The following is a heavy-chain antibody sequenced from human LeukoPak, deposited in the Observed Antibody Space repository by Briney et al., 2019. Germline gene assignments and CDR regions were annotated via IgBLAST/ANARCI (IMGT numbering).Heavy chain of an antibody. CDR1: GFTFSSYA. J-gene: IGHJ4*02. D-gene: IGHD3-22*01. Sequence: PGRSLRLSCAASGFTFSSYAMYWVRQAPGKGLEWVTVISTDGSNEYYADSVKGRFTISRDNSKNMLYLQMNSLRAEDTAVYYCAKVEYYHSSGYLDYWGQGTLVTVSS. V-gene: IGHV3-30*04. CDR2: ISTDGSNE. CDR3: AKVEYYHSSGYLDY.